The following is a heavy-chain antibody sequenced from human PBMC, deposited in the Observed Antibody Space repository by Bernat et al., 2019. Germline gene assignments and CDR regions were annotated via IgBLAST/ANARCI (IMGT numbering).Heavy chain of an antibody. J-gene: IGHJ3*01. D-gene: IGHD2-15*01. CDR3: ARDGGYCSGGSCYDALDV. CDR2: IKQAGSCK. CDR1: GFTFGNNW. V-gene: IGHV3-7*03. Sequence: EVQLVESGGGLVQPGGSLRLSCAASGFTFGNNWMNWVRQAPGKGREWVANIKQAGSCKQYVDSGEGRFTISRDNAKNSLYLQMNSLRVEDTAVYYCARDGGYCSGGSCYDALDVWGQGTMVTVSS.